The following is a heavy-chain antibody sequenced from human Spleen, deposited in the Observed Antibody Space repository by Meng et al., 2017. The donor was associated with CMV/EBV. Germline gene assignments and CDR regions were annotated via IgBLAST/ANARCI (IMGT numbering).Heavy chain of an antibody. Sequence: ASVKVSCKASGYTFTSYYMHWVRQAPGQGLEWMGWINPKSGSTNYAQKFQGRVTMTRDTSISTAYMELRLRFDDTAVYYCARELRLLDWSGDAFGIWGQGTMVTVSS. V-gene: IGHV1-2*02. J-gene: IGHJ3*02. CDR1: GYTFTSYY. CDR2: INPKSGST. D-gene: IGHD3/OR15-3a*01. CDR3: ARELRLLDWSGDAFGI.